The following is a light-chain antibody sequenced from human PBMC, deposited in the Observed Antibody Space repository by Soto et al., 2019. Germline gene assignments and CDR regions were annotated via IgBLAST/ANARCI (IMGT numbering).Light chain of an antibody. Sequence: DIQMTQSPSTLSASVGDRVTITCRASQSISSWLAWYQQKPGKAPKLLIYKASSLESGVPSRFSGSGSGTEFTLTISSLQPDDFATYCCQQYNRYPGTFGQGTKLEIK. CDR1: QSISSW. J-gene: IGKJ2*01. CDR2: KAS. CDR3: QQYNRYPGT. V-gene: IGKV1-5*03.